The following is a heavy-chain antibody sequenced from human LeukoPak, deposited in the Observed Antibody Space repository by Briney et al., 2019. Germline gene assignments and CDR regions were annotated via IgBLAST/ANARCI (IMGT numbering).Heavy chain of an antibody. CDR2: ISYDGSNK. CDR1: GFTFSSYA. V-gene: IGHV3-30-3*01. CDR3: ATGWAQYYDY. D-gene: IGHD1-26*01. Sequence: GGSLRLSCAASGFTFSSYAMHWVRQAPGKGLEWVAVISYDGSNKYYADSVKGRFTISRDDAKNTVVLQMNSLSAEDTAVYYCATGWAQYYDYWGQGTVVTVSS. J-gene: IGHJ4*02.